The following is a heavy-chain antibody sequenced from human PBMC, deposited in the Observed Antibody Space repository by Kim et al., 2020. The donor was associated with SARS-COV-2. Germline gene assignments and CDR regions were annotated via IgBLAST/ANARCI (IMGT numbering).Heavy chain of an antibody. V-gene: IGHV1-2*02. D-gene: IGHD3-9*01. CDR2: INPNSGGT. J-gene: IGHJ6*03. Sequence: ASVKVSCKASGYTFTGYYMHWVRQAPGQGLEWMGWINPNSGGTNYAQKFQGRVTMTRDTSISTAYMELSRLRSDDTAVYYCARDPSPYYDILTGYQTPGYYYYMDVWGKGTTVTVSS. CDR1: GYTFTGYY. CDR3: ARDPSPYYDILTGYQTPGYYYYMDV.